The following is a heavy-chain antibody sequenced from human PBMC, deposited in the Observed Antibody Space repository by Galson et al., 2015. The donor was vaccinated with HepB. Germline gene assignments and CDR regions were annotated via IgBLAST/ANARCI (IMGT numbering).Heavy chain of an antibody. CDR2: IYYSGST. J-gene: IGHJ4*02. CDR1: GGSISSYY. D-gene: IGHD3-16*01. Sequence: SETLSLTCTVSGGSISSYYWSWIRQPPGKGLEWIGYIYYSGSTNYNPSLKSRVTISVDTSKNQFSLKLSSVTAADTAVYYCARQEDRGGGEIDYWGQGTLVTVSS. CDR3: ARQEDRGGGEIDY. V-gene: IGHV4-59*08.